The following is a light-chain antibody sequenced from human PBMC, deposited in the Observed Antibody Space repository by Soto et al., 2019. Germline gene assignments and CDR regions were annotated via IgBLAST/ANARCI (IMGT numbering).Light chain of an antibody. CDR1: QDIKKY. J-gene: IGKJ1*01. V-gene: IGKV1-27*01. CDR2: AAS. Sequence: DTQISQSPSSLSASIGDRVTITCRASQDIKKYVAWYQQKPGKVPELLIYAASALHSGVPSRFSGSVSGTEFTLTITSLQPEDVATYYCHKYNTVPWTFGQGTKVEI. CDR3: HKYNTVPWT.